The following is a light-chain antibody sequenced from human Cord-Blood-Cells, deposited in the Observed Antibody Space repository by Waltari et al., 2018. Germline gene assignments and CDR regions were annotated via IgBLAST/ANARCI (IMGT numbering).Light chain of an antibody. CDR1: QGISSY. Sequence: IQLTQSPSFLSASGGNRATITCRASQGISSYLPWYQQKPGKAPKLLIYAASTLQSGLQSRFSGSGSGTEFPLTISSLQPEDFATYYCQQLNSYPITFGQGTRLEIK. CDR2: AAS. CDR3: QQLNSYPIT. J-gene: IGKJ5*01. V-gene: IGKV1-9*01.